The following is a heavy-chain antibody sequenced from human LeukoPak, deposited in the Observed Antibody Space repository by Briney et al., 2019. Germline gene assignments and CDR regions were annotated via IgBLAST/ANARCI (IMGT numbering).Heavy chain of an antibody. Sequence: GGSLRLSCAASGFTFSSYSMNWVRQAPGKGLEWVSYISSTSSTIYYADSVKGRFTVSRDNAKNSLYLHMNSLRAEDTAVYYCARSGSGYYYYMDVWGKGTTVTISS. D-gene: IGHD5-12*01. CDR2: ISSTSSTI. CDR1: GFTFSSYS. V-gene: IGHV3-48*01. CDR3: ARSGSGYYYYMDV. J-gene: IGHJ6*03.